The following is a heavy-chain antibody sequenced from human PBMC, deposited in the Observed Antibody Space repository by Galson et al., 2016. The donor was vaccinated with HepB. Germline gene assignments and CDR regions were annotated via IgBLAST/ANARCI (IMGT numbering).Heavy chain of an antibody. D-gene: IGHD6-13*01. V-gene: IGHV3-33*01. CDR3: ARDAAGGLSDY. CDR1: GFTFSGYG. Sequence: SLRLSCAASGFTFSGYGMHWVRQAPGKGLEWVAVIWYDGSNEDYADSVRGRFTISRDNSKNILYLQMNSLRAEDKAVYYCARDAAGGLSDYWGQGTLVTVSS. CDR2: IWYDGSNE. J-gene: IGHJ4*02.